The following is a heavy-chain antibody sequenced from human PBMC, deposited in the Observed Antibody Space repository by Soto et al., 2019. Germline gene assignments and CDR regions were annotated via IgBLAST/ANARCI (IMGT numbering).Heavy chain of an antibody. CDR1: GFTVHGNY. Sequence: EMRLVESGGGLIQPGGSLRLSCAPSGFTVHGNYMTGARQASGKGLEWVSVVFSGGSTFYADSVKGRFTISRDTSKNTLSLQMNSLRAEDTAVYFCASARTYNYAFDFWGQGTLVTVSS. D-gene: IGHD5-18*01. J-gene: IGHJ4*02. V-gene: IGHV3-53*01. CDR2: VFSGGST. CDR3: ASARTYNYAFDF.